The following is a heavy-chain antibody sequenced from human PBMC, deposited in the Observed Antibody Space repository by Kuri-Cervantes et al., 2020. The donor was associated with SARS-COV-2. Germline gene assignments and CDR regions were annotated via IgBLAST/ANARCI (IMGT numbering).Heavy chain of an antibody. CDR3: ARGSSPLGVTYDY. V-gene: IGHV4-38-2*01. Sequence: ESLKISCPVSGYSISSGYYWGWIRQPPGKGLEWIGSIYHSGSTYYNPSLRGRVTISADTSKNQFSLKLNSVTAADTGVYYCARGSSPLGVTYDYWGQGTLVTVSS. CDR2: IYHSGST. CDR1: GYSISSGYY. J-gene: IGHJ4*02. D-gene: IGHD3-10*01.